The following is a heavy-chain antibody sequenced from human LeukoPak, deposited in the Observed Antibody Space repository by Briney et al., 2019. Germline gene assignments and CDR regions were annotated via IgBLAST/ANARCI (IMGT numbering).Heavy chain of an antibody. CDR2: INPNSGGT. J-gene: IGHJ4*02. D-gene: IGHD6-6*01. V-gene: IGHV1-2*02. CDR3: ASAVRPGGGSDY. Sequence: AXVKXSCKASXXXXXXXXXXXXRQAPXXXXXXMXWINPNSGGTNCAQKFQGRVTMTRDTSISTAYMELSRLRSDDTAFYYCASAVRPGGGSDYWGQGTLVTVSS. CDR1: XXXXXXXX.